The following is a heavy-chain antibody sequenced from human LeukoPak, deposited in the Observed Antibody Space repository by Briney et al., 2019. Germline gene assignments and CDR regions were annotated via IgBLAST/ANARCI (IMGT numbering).Heavy chain of an antibody. Sequence: GGSLRLSCAASGFTFSSYAMSWVRRAPGKGLEWVSAISGSGGSTYYADSVKGRFTISRDNSKNTLYLQMNSLRAEDTAVYYCAKVGDGYNSWDYWGQGTLVTVSS. D-gene: IGHD5-24*01. CDR1: GFTFSSYA. CDR2: ISGSGGST. J-gene: IGHJ4*02. V-gene: IGHV3-23*01. CDR3: AKVGDGYNSWDY.